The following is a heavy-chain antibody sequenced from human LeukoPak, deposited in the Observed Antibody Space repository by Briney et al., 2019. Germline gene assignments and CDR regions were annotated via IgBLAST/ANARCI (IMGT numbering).Heavy chain of an antibody. CDR2: IYTSGNT. V-gene: IGHV4-4*09. Sequence: SETLSLTCTVSGGSISSYYWSWIRQPPGKGLEWIGYIYTSGNTNYNPSLKSRVTISVDTSKNQFSLKLSSVTAADTAVYYCARHASYSSSWYGTAAFDIWGQGTMVTVSS. CDR3: ARHASYSSSWYGTAAFDI. J-gene: IGHJ3*02. D-gene: IGHD6-13*01. CDR1: GGSISSYY.